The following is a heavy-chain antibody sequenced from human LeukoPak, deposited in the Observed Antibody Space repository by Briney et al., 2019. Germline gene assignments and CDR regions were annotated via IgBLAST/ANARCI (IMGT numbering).Heavy chain of an antibody. J-gene: IGHJ4*02. D-gene: IGHD3-9*01. CDR1: GDSVSGNSPT. V-gene: IGHV6-1*01. CDR2: TYYRSKWFN. Sequence: SQTLSLTCAISGDSVSGNSPTWNWIRQSPSRGLEWLGRTYYRSKWFNDYAVSVKGRITINPDTSKNQFSLHLNSVTPEDTAVYYCGRAEHDWGSDYWGQGTLVTVSS. CDR3: GRAEHDWGSDY.